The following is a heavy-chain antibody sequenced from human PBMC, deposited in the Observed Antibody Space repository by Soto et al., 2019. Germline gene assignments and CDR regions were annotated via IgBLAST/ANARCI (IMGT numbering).Heavy chain of an antibody. D-gene: IGHD4-4*01. CDR3: ARRGSDSNYFHYKDV. CDR2: IYSGGST. CDR1: GFTVSSNY. V-gene: IGHV3-53*04. Sequence: GGSLRLSCAASGFTVSSNYMSWVRQAPGKGLEWVSVIYSGGSTYHADSVKGRFTISRHNSKNTLYLQMNSLRAEDTAVYYCARRGSDSNYFHYKDVWGKGTTVTAP. J-gene: IGHJ6*03.